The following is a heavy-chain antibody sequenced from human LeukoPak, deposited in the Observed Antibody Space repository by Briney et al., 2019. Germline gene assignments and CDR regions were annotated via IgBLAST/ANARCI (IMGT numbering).Heavy chain of an antibody. J-gene: IGHJ5*02. CDR3: ATHKSSSWRNKWFDP. Sequence: EASVKVSCKASGGTFSSYAISWVRQAPGQGREWMGRIIPIFGTANYAQKFQGRVTITTDESTSTAYMELSSLRSEDTAVYYCATHKSSSWRNKWFDPWGQGTLVTVSS. D-gene: IGHD6-13*01. CDR1: GGTFSSYA. CDR2: IIPIFGTA. V-gene: IGHV1-69*05.